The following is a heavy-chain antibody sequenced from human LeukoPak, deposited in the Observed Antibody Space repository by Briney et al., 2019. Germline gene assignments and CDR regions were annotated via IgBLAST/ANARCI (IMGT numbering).Heavy chain of an antibody. V-gene: IGHV1-2*02. CDR2: INPNSGGT. D-gene: IGHD2-15*01. Sequence: ASVKVSCKASGYTFTGYYMHWVRQAPGQGPEWMGWINPNSGGTNYAQKFQGRVTMTRDTSISTAYMELSRLRSDDTAVYYCARDYEDIVVVVARGNWFDPWGQGTLVTVSS. CDR3: ARDYEDIVVVVARGNWFDP. CDR1: GYTFTGYY. J-gene: IGHJ5*02.